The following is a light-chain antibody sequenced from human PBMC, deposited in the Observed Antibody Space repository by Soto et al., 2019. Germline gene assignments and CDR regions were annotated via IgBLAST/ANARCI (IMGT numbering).Light chain of an antibody. V-gene: IGKV3-15*01. Sequence: EIVMTQSPATLSVPLGERATLSCRASQSVRNNLAWYHQRPGQAPRLLIYAASARATGVPARFSGSGSGTEFTLTISGLQREDFATYYCQQSYSTPPWTFGQGTKVDIK. J-gene: IGKJ1*01. CDR2: AAS. CDR3: QQSYSTPPWT. CDR1: QSVRNN.